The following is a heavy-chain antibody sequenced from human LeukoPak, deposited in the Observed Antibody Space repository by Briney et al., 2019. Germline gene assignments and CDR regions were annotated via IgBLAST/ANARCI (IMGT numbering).Heavy chain of an antibody. D-gene: IGHD2-21*02. CDR2: ISSSSSYI. J-gene: IGHJ3*02. V-gene: IGHV3-21*01. Sequence: GGSLRLSCAASGFTFSSYSMNWVRQAPGKGLEWVSSISSSSSYIYYADSVKGRFTISRDNAMNSLYLQMNSLRAEDTAVYYCAREFILAYCGGDCYSWGAFDIWGQGTMVTVSS. CDR1: GFTFSSYS. CDR3: AREFILAYCGGDCYSWGAFDI.